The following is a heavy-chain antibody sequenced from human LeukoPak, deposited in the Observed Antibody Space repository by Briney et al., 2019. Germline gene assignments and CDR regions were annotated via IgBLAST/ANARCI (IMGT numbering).Heavy chain of an antibody. J-gene: IGHJ4*02. CDR2: ISSSGSTI. V-gene: IGHV3-48*03. CDR3: ARGIAARPAY. D-gene: IGHD6-6*01. Sequence: GGSLRLSCAASGFTFSSYEMNWVRQAPGKGLEWVSYISSSGSTIYYADSVKGRFTISRDNAKNSLYPQMNSLRAEDTAVYYCARGIAARPAYWGQGTLVTVSS. CDR1: GFTFSSYE.